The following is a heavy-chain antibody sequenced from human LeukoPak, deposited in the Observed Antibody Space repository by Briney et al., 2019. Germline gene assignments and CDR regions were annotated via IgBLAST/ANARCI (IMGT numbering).Heavy chain of an antibody. V-gene: IGHV3-21*01. CDR2: ISGSSNYI. J-gene: IGHJ4*02. D-gene: IGHD6-19*01. CDR3: AREPSGWYLDY. CDR1: GFTFSDRS. Sequence: GGSLRLSCVGSGFTFSDRSINWVRQAPGEVLEWVSYISGSSNYIYYADSVKGRFTISRDNAKNSVYLQMNSLRAEDTAVYYCAREPSGWYLDYWGQGALVTVSS.